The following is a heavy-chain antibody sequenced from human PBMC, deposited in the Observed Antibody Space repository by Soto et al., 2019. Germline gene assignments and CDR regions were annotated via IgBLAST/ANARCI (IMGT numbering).Heavy chain of an antibody. CDR1: GYSISSGYY. Sequence: PSETLSLTCAVSGYSISSGYYWGWIRQPPGKGLEWIGSIYHSGSTYYNPSLKSRVTISVDTSKNQFSLKLSSVTAADTAVYYCASTPPGIAAAGTPELYYGMDVWGQGTTVTVSS. CDR2: IYHSGST. CDR3: ASTPPGIAAAGTPELYYGMDV. D-gene: IGHD6-13*01. V-gene: IGHV4-38-2*01. J-gene: IGHJ6*02.